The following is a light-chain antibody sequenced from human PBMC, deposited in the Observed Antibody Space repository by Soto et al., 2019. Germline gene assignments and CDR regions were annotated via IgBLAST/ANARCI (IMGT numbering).Light chain of an antibody. CDR1: QVIDNF. V-gene: IGKV1-9*01. CDR2: AAF. CDR3: QQHQAYPLT. J-gene: IGKJ4*01. Sequence: DIQLTQSPSFLSASVGDRITISCRASQVIDNFLAWYQQKPGRAPDVLVYAAFTLQRGVSPSFSGSGSGAEFTLTISSLQPEDMATYYCQQHQAYPLTFGGGTDVEI.